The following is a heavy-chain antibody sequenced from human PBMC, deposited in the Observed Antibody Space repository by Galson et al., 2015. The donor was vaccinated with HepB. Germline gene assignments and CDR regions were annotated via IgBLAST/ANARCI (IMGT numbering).Heavy chain of an antibody. D-gene: IGHD6-19*01. CDR2: ISYDGSNK. V-gene: IGHV3-30-3*01. CDR3: ARGRTWLVGGYYFDY. J-gene: IGHJ4*02. CDR1: GFTFSSYA. Sequence: SLRLSCAASGFTFSSYAMHWVCQAPGKGLEWVAVISYDGSNKYYADSVKGRFTISRDNSKNTLYLQMNSLRAEDTAVYYCARGRTWLVGGYYFDYWGQGTLVTVSS.